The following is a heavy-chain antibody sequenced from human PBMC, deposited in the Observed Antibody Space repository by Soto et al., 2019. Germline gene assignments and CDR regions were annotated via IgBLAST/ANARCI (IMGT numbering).Heavy chain of an antibody. CDR3: AKGGAYYDFCVAC. V-gene: IGHV3-23*01. Sequence: GGSLRLSCAASGFIFNNYAMTWVRQAPGKGLEWVSAISGSGARTYYADSVKGRFTISRDKSKNTVYLQMNSLRAEDTAVYYCAKGGAYYDFCVACWGLGTLVTVSS. J-gene: IGHJ4*02. D-gene: IGHD3-3*01. CDR2: ISGSGART. CDR1: GFIFNNYA.